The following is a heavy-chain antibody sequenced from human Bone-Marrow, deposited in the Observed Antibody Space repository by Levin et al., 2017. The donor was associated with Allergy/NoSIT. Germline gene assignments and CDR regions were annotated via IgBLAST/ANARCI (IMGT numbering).Heavy chain of an antibody. D-gene: IGHD3-22*01. CDR2: ISKTDFYT. CDR3: ARASLTMIAVVGETEFDY. J-gene: IGHJ4*02. Sequence: PEASVKVSCAASGFSLSSYSMNWVRQAPGKGLEWVSFISKTDFYTYYADSVKGRFTISRDNAKNSLYLQMNSLRAEDTAVYYCARASLTMIAVVGETEFDYWGQGTLVTVSS. CDR1: GFSLSSYS. V-gene: IGHV3-21*01.